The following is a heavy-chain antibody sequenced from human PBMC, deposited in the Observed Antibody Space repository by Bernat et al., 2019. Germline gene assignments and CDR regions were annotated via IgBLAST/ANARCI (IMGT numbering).Heavy chain of an antibody. V-gene: IGHV3-48*01. CDR2: ISSSSSTI. CDR1: GFTFSIYS. CDR3: ARELWLGIEAVGVDY. J-gene: IGHJ4*02. D-gene: IGHD1-26*01. Sequence: EVQLVESGGDLVQPGGSLRLSCAASGFTFSIYSMNWVRQAPGKGLEWVSYISSSSSTIYYADSVKGRFTVSRDNAKNSLYLQMNSLRAEDTAVYYCARELWLGIEAVGVDYWGQGTLVTVSS.